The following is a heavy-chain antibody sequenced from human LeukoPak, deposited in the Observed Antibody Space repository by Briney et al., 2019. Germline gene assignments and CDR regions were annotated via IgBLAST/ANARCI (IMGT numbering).Heavy chain of an antibody. D-gene: IGHD3-10*01. J-gene: IGHJ5*02. Sequence: SETLSLTCAVYGGSFSGYYWSWIRQPPGKGLEWIGEINHSGSTNYNPSLKGRVTISVDTSKNQFSLKLSSVTAADTAVYYCARDRRITMVRGVIKWFDPWGQGTLVTVSS. CDR2: INHSGST. V-gene: IGHV4-34*01. CDR3: ARDRRITMVRGVIKWFDP. CDR1: GGSFSGYY.